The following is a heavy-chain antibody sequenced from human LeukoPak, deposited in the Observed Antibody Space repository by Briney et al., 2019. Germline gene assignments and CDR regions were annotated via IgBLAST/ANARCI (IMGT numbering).Heavy chain of an antibody. V-gene: IGHV1-69*04. CDR3: ARDRVGADYGMDV. Sequence: ASVKVSCKASGGTFSSYTISWVRQAPAQGLEWMGRIIPILGIGNYAQKFQGRVTITADKSTSTAYMELSSLRSEDTAVYYCARDRVGADYGMDVWGQGTTVTVSS. J-gene: IGHJ6*02. CDR1: GGTFSSYT. CDR2: IIPILGIG. D-gene: IGHD1-26*01.